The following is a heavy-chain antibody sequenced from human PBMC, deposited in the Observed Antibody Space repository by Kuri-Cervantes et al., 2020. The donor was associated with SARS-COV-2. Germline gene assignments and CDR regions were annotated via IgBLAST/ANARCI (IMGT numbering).Heavy chain of an antibody. CDR2: ISYDGSNK. CDR1: GFTFSSYA. V-gene: IGHV3-30-3*01. Sequence: GESLKISCAASGFTFSSYAMHWVHQAPGKGLEWVAVISYDGSNKYYADSVKGRFTISRDNSKNTLYLQMNSLRDEDTAIYYCATDRAGVHDFWGQGTLVTVSS. CDR3: ATDRAGVHDF. D-gene: IGHD2-21*01. J-gene: IGHJ4*02.